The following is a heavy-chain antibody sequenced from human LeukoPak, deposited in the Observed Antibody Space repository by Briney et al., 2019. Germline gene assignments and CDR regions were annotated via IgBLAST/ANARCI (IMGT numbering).Heavy chain of an antibody. Sequence: SETLSLTCAVYGGSFSGYYWSWIRQPPGKGLEWIGEINHSGSTNYNPSLKSRVTISVDTSKNQFSLKLSSVTAADTAVYYCARQWELNGAFDIWGQGTMVTVSS. J-gene: IGHJ3*02. CDR1: GGSFSGYY. D-gene: IGHD1-26*01. CDR3: ARQWELNGAFDI. V-gene: IGHV4-34*01. CDR2: INHSGST.